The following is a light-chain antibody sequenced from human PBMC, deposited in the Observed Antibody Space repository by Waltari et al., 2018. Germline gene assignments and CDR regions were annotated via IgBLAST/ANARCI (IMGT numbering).Light chain of an antibody. V-gene: IGLV2-14*03. CDR1: SSEVGGYNY. J-gene: IGLJ3*02. Sequence: QSALTQPASVSGSPGQSITISCTGTSSEVGGYNYVSWYQQHPGKAPKLMIFDVSDRPSGVSNRFSGSKSGNTASLTISGLQVEDEADYYCSSYASSTTPLFGGGTKLTVL. CDR3: SSYASSTTPL. CDR2: DVS.